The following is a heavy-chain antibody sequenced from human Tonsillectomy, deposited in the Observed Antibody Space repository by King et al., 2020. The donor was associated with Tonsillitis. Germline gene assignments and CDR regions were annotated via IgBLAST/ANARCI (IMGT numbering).Heavy chain of an antibody. Sequence: VQLVESGGGLVQTGGSLRLSCAASGFSFSDPYMDWVRQAPGKGLEWVGRRRNKANSYTTEYAASVKGRFTISRDDSKNSLYLQMNSLKTEDTAVYYCARSPVAAYLDYWGQGTLVTVSS. D-gene: IGHD6-6*01. J-gene: IGHJ4*02. CDR2: RRNKANSYTT. V-gene: IGHV3-72*01. CDR1: GFSFSDPY. CDR3: ARSPVAAYLDY.